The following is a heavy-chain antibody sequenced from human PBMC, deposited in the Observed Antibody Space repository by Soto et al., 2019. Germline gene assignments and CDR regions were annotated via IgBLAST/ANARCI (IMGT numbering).Heavy chain of an antibody. CDR1: GGSISSYY. J-gene: IGHJ4*02. D-gene: IGHD6-13*01. Sequence: QVQLQESGPGLVKPSETLSLTCTVSGGSISSYYWSWIRQPPGKELEWIGYIYYSGSTNYNPSLKSRVTISVDTSKNQFSLKLSSVTAADTAVYYCARQSLYSSSWYAFDYWGQGTLVTVSS. CDR2: IYYSGST. CDR3: ARQSLYSSSWYAFDY. V-gene: IGHV4-59*01.